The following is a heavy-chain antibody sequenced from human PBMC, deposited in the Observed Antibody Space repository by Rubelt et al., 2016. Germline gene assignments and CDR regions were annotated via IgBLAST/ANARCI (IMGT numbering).Heavy chain of an antibody. V-gene: IGHV1-2*02. Sequence: QVQLVQSGAEVKKPGASVKVSCKASGYTFTGYYMNWMRQAPGQGLEWMGWINPNSGGTNYARKFQGRVTITRDTSISTAYMELSRLRSDDTAVYYCARESIAVADPFDPWGQGTLVTVSS. CDR3: ARESIAVADPFDP. J-gene: IGHJ5*02. CDR2: INPNSGGT. D-gene: IGHD6-19*01. CDR1: GYTFTGYY.